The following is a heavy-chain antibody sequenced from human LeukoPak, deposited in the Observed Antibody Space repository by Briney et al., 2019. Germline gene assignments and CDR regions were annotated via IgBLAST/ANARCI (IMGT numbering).Heavy chain of an antibody. V-gene: IGHV1-24*01. CDR1: GYTLTELS. CDR3: ATGYSSSWDVSNYYFDY. CDR2: FDPEDGET. J-gene: IGHJ4*02. D-gene: IGHD6-13*01. Sequence: GASVKVSCKVSGYTLTELSIHWVRQAPGKGLEWMGGFDPEDGETIYAQKFQGRVTMTEDTSTDTAYMELSSLRSEDTAVYYCATGYSSSWDVSNYYFDYWGQGTLVAVSS.